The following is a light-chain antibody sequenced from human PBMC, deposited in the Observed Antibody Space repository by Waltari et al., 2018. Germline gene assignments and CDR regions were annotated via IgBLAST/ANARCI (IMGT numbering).Light chain of an antibody. CDR2: KAS. J-gene: IGKJ2*01. V-gene: IGKV1-5*03. CDR1: QSISSW. Sequence: DIQMTQSPSTLSASVGDRVTITCRASQSISSWLAWYQQKPGKAPKLLIYKASSLESGVPSRFIGRGSGTEFTLTISSLQPDDFATYYCQQYNSYSGTFGQGTKLEIK. CDR3: QQYNSYSGT.